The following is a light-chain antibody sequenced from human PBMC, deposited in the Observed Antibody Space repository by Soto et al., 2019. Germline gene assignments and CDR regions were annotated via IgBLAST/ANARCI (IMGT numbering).Light chain of an antibody. J-gene: IGKJ1*01. CDR3: QRYNNIART. V-gene: IGKV1-5*01. CDR1: QTISSW. Sequence: DIQMTQSPSTVAGSAGDRVTITCRASQTISSWLAWYQQKPGKAPNLLIYDASTLESGVPSRFSGGGSGTEFTLTISSLQPDDFATYYCQRYNNIARTFGQGTKVDIK. CDR2: DAS.